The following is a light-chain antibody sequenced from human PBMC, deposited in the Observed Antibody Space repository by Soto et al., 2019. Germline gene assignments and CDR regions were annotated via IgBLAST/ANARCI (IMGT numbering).Light chain of an antibody. CDR3: SSYTSSSALGV. J-gene: IGLJ3*02. CDR2: EVT. Sequence: QSALTQPASVSGSPGQSITISCTGTSSDIGIFNYVSWYQQHPGKAPKLINYEVTNRPSGVSDRFSGSKSGSTASLNISGLQADDEADYYCSSYTSSSALGVFGGGTKLTVL. CDR1: SSDIGIFNY. V-gene: IGLV2-14*01.